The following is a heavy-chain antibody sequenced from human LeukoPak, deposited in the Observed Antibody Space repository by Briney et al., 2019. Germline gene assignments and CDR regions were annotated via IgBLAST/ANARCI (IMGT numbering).Heavy chain of an antibody. V-gene: IGHV4-34*01. Sequence: SETLSLTCAVYGGSFSGYYWSWIRQPPGKGLEWIGEINHSGSTNYNPSLKSRVTISVDTSKNQFPLKRSSVTAADTAVYYCARRGFAPWGQGTLVTVSS. CDR1: GGSFSGYY. CDR2: INHSGST. CDR3: ARRGFAP. J-gene: IGHJ5*02.